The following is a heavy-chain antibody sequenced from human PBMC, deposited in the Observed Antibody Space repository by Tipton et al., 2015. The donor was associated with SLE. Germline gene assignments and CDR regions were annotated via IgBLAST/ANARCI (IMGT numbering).Heavy chain of an antibody. CDR2: IYPGGNT. D-gene: IGHD3-3*01. Sequence: SLRLSCAASGFTVINNYMTWVRQAPGKGLEWVSLIYPGGNTDNADSVQGRFTISRDSSKNTMDLQMKNLRAEDTAVYYCARVDFSGVASPWGQGTLVTVSS. CDR1: GFTVINNY. J-gene: IGHJ5*02. CDR3: ARVDFSGVASP. V-gene: IGHV3-53*01.